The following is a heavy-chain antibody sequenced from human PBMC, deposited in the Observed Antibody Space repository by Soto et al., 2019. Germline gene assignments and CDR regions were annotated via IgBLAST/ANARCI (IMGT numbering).Heavy chain of an antibody. J-gene: IGHJ4*02. V-gene: IGHV1-8*01. CDR2: VSPDHGNA. D-gene: IGHD1-1*01. CDR1: GYTFTSYD. CDR3: EVTTGS. Sequence: ASVKVSCKASGYTFTSYDINWVRQATGQGLEWMGWVSPDHGNAGYAQHFQGRLTLTTNTSINTAYMELNSLTSEDTAVYYCEVTTGSWGQGTMVTVSS.